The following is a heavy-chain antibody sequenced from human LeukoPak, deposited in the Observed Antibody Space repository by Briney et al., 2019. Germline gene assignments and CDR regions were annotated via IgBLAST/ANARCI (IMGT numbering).Heavy chain of an antibody. D-gene: IGHD4-17*01. Sequence: PSETLSLTCTVSGGAISNYYWSWLRQSAGKGLEWIGQIYGSGGTNYNPSLKSRVTMSTDRSKNQISLRLSSVTAADTAIYYCARNRSNDYGEVPFDIWGQGTVVSVSS. J-gene: IGHJ3*02. V-gene: IGHV4-4*07. CDR1: GGAISNYY. CDR3: ARNRSNDYGEVPFDI. CDR2: IYGSGGT.